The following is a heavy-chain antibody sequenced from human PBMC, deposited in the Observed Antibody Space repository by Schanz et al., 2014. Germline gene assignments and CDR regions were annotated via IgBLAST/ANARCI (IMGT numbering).Heavy chain of an antibody. D-gene: IGHD3-10*01. CDR3: AKGRFGELSAFDI. CDR1: GFGFSSYS. CDR2: ITGTGTV. V-gene: IGHV3-48*01. Sequence: EVQLVESGGGLIQPGGSLRLSCAASGFGFSSYSMNWVRQAPGKGLEWISYITGTGTVMYADSVKGRFTISRDNSKNTLYLQMKSLRAEDTAVYYCAKGRFGELSAFDIWGQGTMVTVSS. J-gene: IGHJ3*02.